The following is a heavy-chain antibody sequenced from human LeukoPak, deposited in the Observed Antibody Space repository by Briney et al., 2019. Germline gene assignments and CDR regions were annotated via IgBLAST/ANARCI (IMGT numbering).Heavy chain of an antibody. CDR2: IFHSGST. V-gene: IGHV4-59*11. Sequence: PSETLSLTCTVSGGSIKSHFWSWVRQPPGKRLVWIGYIFHSGSTNYNPSLKSRVTISVDTSKNQFSLRLTSVTAADTAVYYCVRTNPWDLTYYFDYWGQGTLATVSS. CDR3: VRTNPWDLTYYFDY. D-gene: IGHD1-14*01. CDR1: GGSIKSHF. J-gene: IGHJ4*02.